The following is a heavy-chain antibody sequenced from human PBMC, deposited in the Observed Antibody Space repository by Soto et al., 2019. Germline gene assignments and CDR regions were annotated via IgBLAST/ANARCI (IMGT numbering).Heavy chain of an antibody. Sequence: EVQVVESGGGWVQPGGSLRLSCAASGFTFSNYWMTWVRQAPGKGLEWVADIKQDGSKKNYVDSVEGRFTISRDNAEISLYLQMNSVRVEVTAVYYCMRDLSPWKGVVWFDAFDICGQGTMVTVSS. J-gene: IGHJ3*02. V-gene: IGHV3-7*01. CDR3: MRDLSPWKGVVWFDAFDI. CDR2: IKQDGSKK. D-gene: IGHD3-9*01. CDR1: GFTFSNYW.